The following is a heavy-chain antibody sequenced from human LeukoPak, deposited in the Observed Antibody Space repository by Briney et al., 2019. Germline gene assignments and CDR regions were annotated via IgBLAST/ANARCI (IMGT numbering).Heavy chain of an antibody. CDR1: GGPISSYY. J-gene: IGHJ3*02. D-gene: IGHD4-23*01. Sequence: KPSETLYLTCTVSGGPISSYYWSWVRQPAGKGLEWIGRIYASGNTNYNPSLKSRVAMSVDTSKNQFSLKLGSVTAADTAVYYCASYGGNSGNAFDIWGQGTMVTVSS. CDR2: IYASGNT. CDR3: ASYGGNSGNAFDI. V-gene: IGHV4-4*07.